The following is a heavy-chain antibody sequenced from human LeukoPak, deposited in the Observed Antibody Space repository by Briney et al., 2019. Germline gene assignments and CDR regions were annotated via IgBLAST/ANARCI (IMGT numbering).Heavy chain of an antibody. J-gene: IGHJ4*02. Sequence: GGSLRLSCAASGVTFSDYYMSWIRQAPGKGLEWVSYISSSGSTIYYADSVKGRFTISRDNAKNSLYLQMNSLRAEDTAVYYCARDGRYCSSTSCYCDYWGQGTLVTVSS. CDR3: ARDGRYCSSTSCYCDY. CDR2: ISSSGSTI. V-gene: IGHV3-11*01. D-gene: IGHD2-2*01. CDR1: GVTFSDYY.